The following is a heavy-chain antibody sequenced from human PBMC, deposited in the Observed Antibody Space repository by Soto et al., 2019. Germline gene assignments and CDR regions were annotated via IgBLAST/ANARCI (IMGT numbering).Heavy chain of an antibody. CDR1: GGSISSSSYY. D-gene: IGHD3-22*01. CDR3: ARHNSPYYYDSSGLVAFAFDI. Sequence: PSGTLSLTCTVSGGSISSSSYYWGWIRQPPGKGLEWIGSIYYSGSTYYNPSLKSRVTISVDTSKNQFPLKLSSVTAADTAVYYCARHNSPYYYDSSGLVAFAFDIWGQGTMVTVSS. J-gene: IGHJ3*02. V-gene: IGHV4-39*01. CDR2: IYYSGST.